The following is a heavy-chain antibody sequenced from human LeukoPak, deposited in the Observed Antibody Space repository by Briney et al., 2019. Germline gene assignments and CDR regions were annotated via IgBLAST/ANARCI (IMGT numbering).Heavy chain of an antibody. J-gene: IGHJ4*02. Sequence: GGSLRLSCAASGFTFSTFGMHWVRQAPGKGLEWVAVILNDGSSKYYADSVKGRFTISRDNSKNTLYLQMNSLRAEDSAVYYCAKDLDSSGYSYRGQGALVTVSS. CDR2: ILNDGSSK. CDR1: GFTFSTFG. V-gene: IGHV3-30*18. D-gene: IGHD3-22*01. CDR3: AKDLDSSGYSY.